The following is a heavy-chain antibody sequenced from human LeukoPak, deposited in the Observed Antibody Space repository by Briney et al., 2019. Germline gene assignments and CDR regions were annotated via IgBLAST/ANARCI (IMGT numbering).Heavy chain of an antibody. Sequence: ASVKVSCKAFGYTFTSSGISWVRQAPGQGLEWMGWISAHDGGTNYALKLQDRVSMTTDTSTSTAYMELRGLRSDDTAVYYCARRSTLYSSGWFYFDYWGQGTLVTVSS. CDR1: GYTFTSSG. CDR2: ISAHDGGT. CDR3: ARRSTLYSSGWFYFDY. J-gene: IGHJ4*02. D-gene: IGHD6-19*01. V-gene: IGHV1-18*01.